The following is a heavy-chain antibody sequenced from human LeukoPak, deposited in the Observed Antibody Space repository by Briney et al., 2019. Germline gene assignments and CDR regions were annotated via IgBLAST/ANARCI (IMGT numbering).Heavy chain of an antibody. CDR2: IYYSGST. D-gene: IGHD6-13*01. Sequence: KPSETLSLTCTVSGGSISSSSYYWGWIRQPPGKGLEWIGRIYYSGSTYYNPSLKSRVTISVDTSKNPFSLKLSSVTAADTAVYYCARVCIAAAGMGGGDNWFDPWGQGTLVTVSS. CDR1: GGSISSSSYY. V-gene: IGHV4-39*07. J-gene: IGHJ5*02. CDR3: ARVCIAAAGMGGGDNWFDP.